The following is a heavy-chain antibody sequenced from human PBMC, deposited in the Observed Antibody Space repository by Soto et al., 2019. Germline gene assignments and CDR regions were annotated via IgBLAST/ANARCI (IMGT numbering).Heavy chain of an antibody. V-gene: IGHV1-2*02. Sequence: QVQVVQSGAEVKMPGASVRVSCKTSGYTFTGTYIHWVRQAPGQGLEYLVYINPKTDSTNSAQKFQGRVTITRDTSISTAYMAIRGLTSDDTALDYCAKELCDNIDTCDQAFDSWGQGTLVTVSS. J-gene: IGHJ4*02. CDR3: AKELCDNIDTCDQAFDS. CDR1: GYTFTGTY. CDR2: INPKTDST. D-gene: IGHD2-15*01.